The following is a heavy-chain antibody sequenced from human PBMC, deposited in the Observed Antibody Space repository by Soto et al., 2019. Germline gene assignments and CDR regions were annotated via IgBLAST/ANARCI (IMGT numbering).Heavy chain of an antibody. CDR3: ARDEYHYGSGSSYSTLDD. CDR2: INPSGGKT. CDR1: GYTFTNHY. J-gene: IGHJ4*02. Sequence: QVQLEQSGAEVKKPGASVKVSCKASGYTFTNHYIHWVRQGPGQGPEWMGTINPSGGKTDYAQKFKGRVTLTSDTPTSTVYMELRSPRSEDTAIYYCARDEYHYGSGSSYSTLDDWGQGTLVTVSS. V-gene: IGHV1-46*01. D-gene: IGHD3-10*01.